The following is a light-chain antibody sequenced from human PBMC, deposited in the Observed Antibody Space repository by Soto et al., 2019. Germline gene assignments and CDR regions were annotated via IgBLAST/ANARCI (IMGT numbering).Light chain of an antibody. CDR2: DAS. CDR3: QHYSGCVKT. V-gene: IGKV3-15*01. CDR1: QTVNSK. Sequence: EIVMTQSPATLSVSPGERVTLSCRASQTVNSKLAWYQHNPGQAPRLLIYDASIRATGVPARFSGSGSGTEFTLTISSLQSEDCAVYYCQHYSGCVKTFGQGTKLEIQ. J-gene: IGKJ2*01.